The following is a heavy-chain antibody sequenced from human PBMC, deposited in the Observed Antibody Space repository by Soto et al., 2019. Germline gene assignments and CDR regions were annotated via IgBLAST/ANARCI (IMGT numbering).Heavy chain of an antibody. CDR3: AGRYCSSTSCQNREDDYYYYGMDV. D-gene: IGHD2-2*01. Sequence: KASETLSLTCTVSGGSISSYYWSWIRQPPGKGLEWIGYIYYSGSTNYNPSLKSRVTISVDTSKNQFSLKLSSVTAADTAVYYCAGRYCSSTSCQNREDDYYYYGMDVWGQGTTVTVSS. CDR2: IYYSGST. V-gene: IGHV4-59*01. J-gene: IGHJ6*02. CDR1: GGSISSYY.